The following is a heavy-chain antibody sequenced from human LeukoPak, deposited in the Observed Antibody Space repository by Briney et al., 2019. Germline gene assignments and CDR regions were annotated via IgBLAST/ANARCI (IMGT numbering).Heavy chain of an antibody. J-gene: IGHJ3*02. CDR2: ISGSGGSA. CDR3: AKSDRAVAVSDAFDI. CDR1: GFTFSSYA. V-gene: IGHV3-23*01. D-gene: IGHD6-19*01. Sequence: GGSLRLSCAASGFTFSSYAMSWVRQAPGKGLEWVSAISGSGGSAYYADSEKGRFTISRDNSKNALYLQMNSLRAEDTAVYYCAKSDRAVAVSDAFDIWGQGTMVTVSS.